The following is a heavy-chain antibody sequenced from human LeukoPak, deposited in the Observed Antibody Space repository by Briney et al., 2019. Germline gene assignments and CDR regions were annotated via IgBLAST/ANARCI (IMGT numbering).Heavy chain of an antibody. V-gene: IGHV1-18*01. D-gene: IGHD1-20*01. CDR1: GYTFTSYG. CDR2: ISAYNGNT. CDR3: ARDPLITGTTTSDY. Sequence: ASVKVSCKASGYTFTSYGISWVRQAPGQGLEWMGWISAYNGNTKYVQKLQGRVTMTTETSTSIAYMELRSLRSDDTAVYYCARDPLITGTTTSDYWGQGTLVTVSS. J-gene: IGHJ4*02.